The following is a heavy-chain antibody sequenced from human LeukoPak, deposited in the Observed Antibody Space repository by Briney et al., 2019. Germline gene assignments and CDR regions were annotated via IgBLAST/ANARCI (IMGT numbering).Heavy chain of an antibody. Sequence: GGSLRLSCAASGFNFRTYWMSWVRQAPGKGLECVANMNEDGSELHYVDSVKGRFTISRDNAQNSLDLQMNSLRAEDTAVYYCAKDSGNSGWYVDNWGQGTLVTVSS. D-gene: IGHD6-19*01. CDR3: AKDSGNSGWYVDN. CDR2: MNEDGSEL. CDR1: GFNFRTYW. V-gene: IGHV3-7*05. J-gene: IGHJ4*02.